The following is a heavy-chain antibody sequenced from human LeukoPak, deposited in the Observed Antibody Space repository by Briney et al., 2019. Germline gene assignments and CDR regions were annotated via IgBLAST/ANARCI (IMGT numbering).Heavy chain of an antibody. CDR1: GFTFSSYA. CDR3: ARNAGSSGYYYDDYFDY. Sequence: GGSLRLSCAASGFTFSSYAMHWVRQAPGKGLEWVAVISYDGSNKYYADSVKGRFTISRDNSKNTLYLQMNSLRAEDTAVYYCARNAGSSGYYYDDYFDYWGRGTLVTVSS. CDR2: ISYDGSNK. D-gene: IGHD3-22*01. J-gene: IGHJ4*02. V-gene: IGHV3-30-3*01.